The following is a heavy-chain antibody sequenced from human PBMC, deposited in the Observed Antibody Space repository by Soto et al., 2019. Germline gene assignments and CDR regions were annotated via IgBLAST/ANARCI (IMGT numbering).Heavy chain of an antibody. CDR3: TNSNWFDP. J-gene: IGHJ5*02. CDR1: GGSISSSTYF. Sequence: QLQLQESGPGLVKPSETLSLTCTVSGGSISSSTYFWGWIRQPPGKGLEWMGNNYYSGSTYYNPSLKSRVSISVDTSKDQFSLKLTSVTAADTAVYYCTNSNWFDPWGQGTLVTVSS. V-gene: IGHV4-39*01. D-gene: IGHD3-10*01. CDR2: NYYSGST.